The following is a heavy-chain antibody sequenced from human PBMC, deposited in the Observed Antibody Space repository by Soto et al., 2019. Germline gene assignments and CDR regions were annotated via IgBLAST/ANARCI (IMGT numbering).Heavy chain of an antibody. J-gene: IGHJ4*02. V-gene: IGHV3-9*01. Sequence: GGSLRRTCAVSGFNFDDYAMHWVRQIPGKDLEWVSGISWESGSIGYADSVKGRFTISRDNSKNTLYLQMNSLRAEDTAVYYCAKSDIAAAGILDYWGQGTLVTVSS. CDR2: ISWESGSI. D-gene: IGHD6-13*01. CDR3: AKSDIAAAGILDY. CDR1: GFNFDDYA.